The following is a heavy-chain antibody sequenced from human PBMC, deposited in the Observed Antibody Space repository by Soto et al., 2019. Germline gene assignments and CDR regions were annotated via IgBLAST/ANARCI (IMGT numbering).Heavy chain of an antibody. D-gene: IGHD3-22*01. J-gene: IGHJ4*02. CDR2: IIPIFGTA. V-gene: IGHV1-69*01. CDR3: ARAGREIYDSSAQWDHYFDY. CDR1: GGTFSSYA. Sequence: QVQLVQSGAEVKKPGSSVKVSCKASGGTFSSYAISWVRQAPGQGLEWMGGIIPIFGTANYAQKFQGRVTITADESTSTAYMELSSLRSEDTAVYYCARAGREIYDSSAQWDHYFDYWGQGTLVTVSS.